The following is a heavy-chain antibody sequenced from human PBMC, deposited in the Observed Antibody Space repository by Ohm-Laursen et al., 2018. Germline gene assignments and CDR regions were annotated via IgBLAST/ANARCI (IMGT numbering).Heavy chain of an antibody. CDR3: AKDQSGGYSGYIMPLDI. D-gene: IGHD5-12*01. CDR1: GFTFSTYG. V-gene: IGHV3-30*18. J-gene: IGHJ3*02. CDR2: ISYDGSNK. Sequence: SLRLSCTASGFTFSTYGMHWVRQAPGKGLEWVAVISYDGSNKYYADSVKGRFTISRDNSKNTLYLQMNSLRAEDTAVYYCAKDQSGGYSGYIMPLDIWGQGTMVTVSS.